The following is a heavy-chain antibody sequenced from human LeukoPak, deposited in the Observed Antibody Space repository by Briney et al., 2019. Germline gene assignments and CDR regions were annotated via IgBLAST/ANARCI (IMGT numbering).Heavy chain of an antibody. D-gene: IGHD6-13*01. CDR3: AKDLDAAAGARKYFQH. J-gene: IGHJ1*01. CDR2: ISSSSSTI. CDR1: GFTFSGYS. Sequence: GGSLRLSCAASGFTFSGYSMNWVRQAPGKGLEWVSYISSSSSTIYYADSVKGRFTISRDNSKDTLYLQVNSLRAEDTAVYYCAKDLDAAAGARKYFQHWGQGTLVTVSS. V-gene: IGHV3-48*01.